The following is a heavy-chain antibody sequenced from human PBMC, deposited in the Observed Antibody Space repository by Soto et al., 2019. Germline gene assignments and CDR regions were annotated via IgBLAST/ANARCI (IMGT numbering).Heavy chain of an antibody. J-gene: IGHJ4*02. CDR1: GGSFGNSA. CDR3: ATGVIWIGYFTVDS. CDR2: FIPVYRTL. D-gene: IGHD3-3*01. Sequence: QVQLVQSGAEVKKPGSSVKVSRKASGGSFGNSAINWVRQTPGQGLEWLGGFIPVYRTLDYAQKFQGRVTITAYESTGTAYMTLSSLASDDTAVYYCATGVIWIGYFTVDSWGQGTRVTVSS. V-gene: IGHV1-69*01.